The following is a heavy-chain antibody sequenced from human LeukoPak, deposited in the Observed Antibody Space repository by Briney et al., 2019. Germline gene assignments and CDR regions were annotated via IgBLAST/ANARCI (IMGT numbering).Heavy chain of an antibody. CDR2: ISWNSGSI. CDR3: ARDNYDSSTPYYFDY. V-gene: IGHV3-9*01. J-gene: IGHJ4*02. CDR1: GFTFDDYA. Sequence: PGGSLRLSCAASGFTFDDYAMHWVRQAPGKGLEWVSGISWNSGSIGYADSVKGRFTISRDNAKNSLYLQMNSLRAEDTAVYYCARDNYDSSTPYYFDYWGQGTLVTVSS. D-gene: IGHD3-22*01.